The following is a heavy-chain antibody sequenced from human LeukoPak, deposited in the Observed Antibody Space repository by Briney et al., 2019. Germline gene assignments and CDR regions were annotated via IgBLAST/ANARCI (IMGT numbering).Heavy chain of an antibody. CDR3: AKGGSTYYYGSGSSRYYFDY. D-gene: IGHD3-10*01. Sequence: PGGSLRLSCAASGFTFSSYAMSWVRQAPGKGLKWVSAISGSGGSTYYADSVKGRFTISRDNSKNTLYLQMNSLRAEDTAVYYCAKGGSTYYYGSGSSRYYFDYWGQGTLVTVSS. J-gene: IGHJ4*02. CDR1: GFTFSSYA. V-gene: IGHV3-23*01. CDR2: ISGSGGST.